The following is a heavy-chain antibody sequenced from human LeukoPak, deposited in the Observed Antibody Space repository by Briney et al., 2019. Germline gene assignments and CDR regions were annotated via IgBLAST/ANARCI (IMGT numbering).Heavy chain of an antibody. J-gene: IGHJ4*02. CDR1: GFTFSSFS. D-gene: IGHD6-13*01. CDR3: AKGRVSYSSSTCYLH. CDR2: ITGSSSTI. V-gene: IGHV3-48*01. Sequence: PGGSLRLSCAASGFTFSSFSMNWVRLAPGKGLEWVSFITGSSSTIYYADSVKGRFTISRDNAKNSLYLQMNSLRAEDTAVYYCAKGRVSYSSSTCYLHWGQGTLVTVSS.